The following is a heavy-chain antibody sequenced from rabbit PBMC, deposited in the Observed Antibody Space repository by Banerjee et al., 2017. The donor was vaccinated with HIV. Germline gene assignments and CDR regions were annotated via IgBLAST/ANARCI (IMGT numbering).Heavy chain of an antibody. J-gene: IGHJ4*01. CDR1: GFSFSSNYY. V-gene: IGHV1S40*01. D-gene: IGHD1-1*01. CDR3: ARDLGGSGASWNL. Sequence: QSLEESGGDLVKPGASLTLTCTASGFSFSSNYYMYWVRQAPGKGLEWIGCIGTGSGSTYYASWAKGRFTISKPSSTTVTLQMTSLTAADTATYFCARDLGGSGASWNLWGQGTLVTVS. CDR2: IGTGSGST.